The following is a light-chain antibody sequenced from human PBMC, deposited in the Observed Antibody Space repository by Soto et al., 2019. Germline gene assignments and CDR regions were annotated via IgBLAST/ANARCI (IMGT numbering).Light chain of an antibody. CDR3: QQEWT. CDR2: DAS. V-gene: IGKV1-5*01. Sequence: DIQMTQSPSSLSASVGDRVTITCRAGQSISSWLAWYQQKPGKAPKLLIYDASSLESGVPSRFSGSGSGTEFTLTISSLQPDDFATYYCQQEWTFGQGTKVDIK. CDR1: QSISSW. J-gene: IGKJ1*01.